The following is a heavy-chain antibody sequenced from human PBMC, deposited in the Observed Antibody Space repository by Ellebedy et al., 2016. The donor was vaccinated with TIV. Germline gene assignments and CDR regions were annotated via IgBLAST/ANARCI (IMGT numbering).Heavy chain of an antibody. CDR3: ARTGGPRADKESDY. CDR1: GYTSTNFP. CDR2: VSAYNGHV. Sequence: AASVKVSCKASGYTSTNFPIHWVRQASGQGLEWMGWVSAYNGHVNYAENFQGRVTMTTDTSRNIVYMELRTLRSDDTALYYCARTGGPRADKESDYWGQGTLVTVSS. V-gene: IGHV1-18*01. J-gene: IGHJ4*02. D-gene: IGHD1-14*01.